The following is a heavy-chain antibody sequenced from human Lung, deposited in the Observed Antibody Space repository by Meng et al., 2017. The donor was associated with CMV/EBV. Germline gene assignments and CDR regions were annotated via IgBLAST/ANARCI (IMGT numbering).Heavy chain of an antibody. J-gene: IGHJ4*02. CDR3: ARVLFMGSYFFDY. V-gene: IGHV3-21*01. D-gene: IGHD3-10*01. Sequence: SXKISCAASGFTFSSYSMNWVRQAPGKGLEWVSSISSSSSYIYYADSVKGRFTISRDNAKNSLYLQMNSLRAEDTAVYYCARVLFMGSYFFDYWVQGTXVTVSS. CDR1: GFTFSSYS. CDR2: ISSSSSYI.